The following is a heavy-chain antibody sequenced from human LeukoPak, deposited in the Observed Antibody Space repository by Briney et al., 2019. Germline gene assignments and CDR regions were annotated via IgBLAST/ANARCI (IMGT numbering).Heavy chain of an antibody. CDR2: IKSKTDGGTT. CDR1: GFTFNNAW. CDR3: ARVGIAVAGTSPLDY. Sequence: GGSLRLSCAASGFTFNNAWMNWVRQAPGKGLEWVGRIKSKTDGGTTDYAAPVKGRFTISRDNAKNSLYLQMNSLRAEDTAVYYCARVGIAVAGTSPLDYWGQGTLVTVSS. V-gene: IGHV3-15*01. J-gene: IGHJ4*02. D-gene: IGHD6-19*01.